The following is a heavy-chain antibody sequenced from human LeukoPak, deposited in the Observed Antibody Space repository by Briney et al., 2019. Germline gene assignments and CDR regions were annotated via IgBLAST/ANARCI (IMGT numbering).Heavy chain of an antibody. CDR3: ARGRIAVANNWFDP. D-gene: IGHD6-19*01. CDR2: IIPIFGTA. CDR1: GGTFSSYA. V-gene: IGHV1-69*05. J-gene: IGHJ5*02. Sequence: SVTVSCKASGGTFSSYAMSWVRQAPGQGLEWMGGIIPIFGTANYAQKFQGRGTITTDESTSTAYMELSSLRSEDTAVYYCARGRIAVANNWFDPWGQGTLVTVSS.